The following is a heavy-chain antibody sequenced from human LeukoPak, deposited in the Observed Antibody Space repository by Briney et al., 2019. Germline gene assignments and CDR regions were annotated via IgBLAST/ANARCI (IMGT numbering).Heavy chain of an antibody. D-gene: IGHD2-2*01. V-gene: IGHV4-39*01. CDR1: GGSISSSSYY. J-gene: IGHJ4*02. Sequence: PSETLSLTCTVSGGSISSSSYYWGWIRQPPGKGLEWIGSIYYSGSTYYNPSLESRVTISVDTSKNQFSLKLSSVTAADTAVYYCARHVLGYGIVVVPAAKGFIDYWGQGTLVTVSS. CDR3: ARHVLGYGIVVVPAAKGFIDY. CDR2: IYYSGST.